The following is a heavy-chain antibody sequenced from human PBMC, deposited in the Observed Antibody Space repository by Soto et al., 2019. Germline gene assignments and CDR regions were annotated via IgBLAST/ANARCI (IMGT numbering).Heavy chain of an antibody. CDR1: GVSISSYD. CDR2: IFYSGAK. CDR3: AKGGGRGGPGGGYFDY. J-gene: IGHJ4*02. D-gene: IGHD2-8*02. Sequence: SETLSLTCNASGVSISSYDLHWIRQPPGKGLEWLGYIFYSGAKNYNPSLQSRLTISVDTSKNQFSLTLSSVTAADTAVYYCAKGGGRGGPGGGYFDYWGLGTLVTVSS. V-gene: IGHV4-59*01.